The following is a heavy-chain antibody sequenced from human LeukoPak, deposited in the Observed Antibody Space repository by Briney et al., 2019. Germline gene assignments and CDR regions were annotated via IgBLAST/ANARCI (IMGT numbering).Heavy chain of an antibody. CDR1: GGSISSSGYY. J-gene: IGHJ4*02. CDR3: ARLRDGRWLLEY. D-gene: IGHD5-24*01. V-gene: IGHV4-39*01. Sequence: SETLSLTCTASGGSISSSGYYWGWIRQPPGKGLEWIASINYRGTTYYNPSLKSRVTISEDRSKNQFSPKLSSVTAADTAVYYCARLRDGRWLLEYWGQGTLVTVSS. CDR2: INYRGTT.